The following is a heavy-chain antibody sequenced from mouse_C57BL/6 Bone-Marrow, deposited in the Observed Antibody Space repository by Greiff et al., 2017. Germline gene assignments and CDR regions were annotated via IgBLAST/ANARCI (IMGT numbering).Heavy chain of an antibody. Sequence: VQLQQPGAELVMPGASVKLSCKASGYTFTSYWMHWVKQRPGQGLEWIGEIDPSDSYTNYNQKFKGKSTLTVDKSSSTAYMQLSSLTSEASAVYYCAREGVMVPYYFDYWGQGTTLTVSS. CDR1: GYTFTSYW. CDR2: IDPSDSYT. D-gene: IGHD2-2*01. J-gene: IGHJ2*01. CDR3: AREGVMVPYYFDY. V-gene: IGHV1-69*01.